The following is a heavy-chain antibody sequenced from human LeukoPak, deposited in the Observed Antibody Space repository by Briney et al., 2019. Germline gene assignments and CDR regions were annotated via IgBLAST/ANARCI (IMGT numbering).Heavy chain of an antibody. J-gene: IGHJ4*02. D-gene: IGHD3-22*01. CDR1: GYTFTDYY. V-gene: IGHV1-2*02. CDR3: AREGYYDNSGYYPLDY. CDR2: INPNSGGT. Sequence: ASVKVSCKGSGYTFTDYYMHWVRQAPGQRLEWMGWINPNSGGTNYAQTFQGRVTMSRDTSNSTAYMELSRLRSDDTAVYYCAREGYYDNSGYYPLDYWGQGTLVTVSS.